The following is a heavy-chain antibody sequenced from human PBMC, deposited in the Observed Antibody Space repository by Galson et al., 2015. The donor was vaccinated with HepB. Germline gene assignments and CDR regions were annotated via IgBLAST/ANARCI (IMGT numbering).Heavy chain of an antibody. CDR1: GLTFSSYS. J-gene: IGHJ6*02. Sequence: SLRLSCAASGLTFSSYSMNWVRQAPGKGLEWVSSISSSSSYIYYADSVKGRFTISRDNAKNSLYLQMNSLRAEDTAVYYCARVRHDYGMDVWGQGTPVTVSS. CDR2: ISSSSSYI. CDR3: ARVRHDYGMDV. V-gene: IGHV3-21*01.